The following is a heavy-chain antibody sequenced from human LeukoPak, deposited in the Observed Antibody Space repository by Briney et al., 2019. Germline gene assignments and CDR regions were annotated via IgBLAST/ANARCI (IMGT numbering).Heavy chain of an antibody. D-gene: IGHD1-20*01. CDR1: GDTFSSYA. CDR3: ARANWNGDAFDI. V-gene: IGHV1-69*01. J-gene: IGHJ3*02. Sequence: SVKVSCKASGDTFSSYAISWVRQAPGQGLEWMEGIIPIFGTANYAQKFQGRVTITADESTSTAYMELSSLRSEDTAVYYCARANWNGDAFDIWGQGTMVTVSS. CDR2: IIPIFGTA.